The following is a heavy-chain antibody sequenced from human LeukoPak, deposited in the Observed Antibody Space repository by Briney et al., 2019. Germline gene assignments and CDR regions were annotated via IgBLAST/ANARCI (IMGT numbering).Heavy chain of an antibody. J-gene: IGHJ5*02. Sequence: GSLRLSRAASGFTFSNAWMSWVRQAPGKGLEWVGRIKSKTDGGTTDYAAPVKGRFTISRDDSKNTLYLQMNSLKTEDTAVYYCTTDVPPNWFDPWGQGTLVTVSS. D-gene: IGHD2-2*01. CDR3: TTDVPPNWFDP. CDR1: GFTFSNAW. CDR2: IKSKTDGGTT. V-gene: IGHV3-15*01.